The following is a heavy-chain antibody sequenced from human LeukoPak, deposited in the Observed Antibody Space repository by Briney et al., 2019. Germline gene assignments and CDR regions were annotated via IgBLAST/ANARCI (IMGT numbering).Heavy chain of an antibody. D-gene: IGHD3-10*01. CDR1: GYTFTSYA. CDR3: ARDFVRNYYGSGSSPAENWFDP. CDR2: INAGNGNT. J-gene: IGHJ5*02. Sequence: ASVKVSCKASGYTFTSYAMHWVRQAPGQRLEWMGWINAGNGNTKYSQKFQGRVTITRDTSASTAYMELSSLGSEDTAVYYCARDFVRNYYGSGSSPAENWFDPWGQGTLVTVSS. V-gene: IGHV1-3*01.